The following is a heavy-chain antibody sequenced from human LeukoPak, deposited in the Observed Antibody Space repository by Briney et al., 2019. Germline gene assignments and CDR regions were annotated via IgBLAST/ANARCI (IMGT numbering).Heavy chain of an antibody. J-gene: IGHJ5*02. D-gene: IGHD3-22*01. CDR1: GYTFTGYY. V-gene: IGHV1-2*02. CDR2: NNPNNGGT. Sequence: ASVKVSCKASGYTFTGYYMHWVRQAPGQGLEWMGWNNPNNGGTNYAQKFQGRVTMTRDTSISTAYMELSSLRSEDTAVYYCARGRFYYDSSGYTNWFDPWGQGTLVTVSS. CDR3: ARGRFYYDSSGYTNWFDP.